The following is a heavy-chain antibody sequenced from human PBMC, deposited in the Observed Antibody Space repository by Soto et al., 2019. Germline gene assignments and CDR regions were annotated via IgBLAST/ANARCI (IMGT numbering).Heavy chain of an antibody. CDR3: AKALQSSCPDYYYMDV. J-gene: IGHJ6*03. V-gene: IGHV3-23*01. Sequence: PGGSLRLSCAASGFTFSSYAMSWVRQAPGKGLEWVSAISGSGGSTYYADSVKGRFTISRDNSKNTLYLQMNSLRAEDTAVYYCAKALQSSCPDYYYMDVWGKGTTVTVSS. CDR1: GFTFSSYA. D-gene: IGHD4-4*01. CDR2: ISGSGGST.